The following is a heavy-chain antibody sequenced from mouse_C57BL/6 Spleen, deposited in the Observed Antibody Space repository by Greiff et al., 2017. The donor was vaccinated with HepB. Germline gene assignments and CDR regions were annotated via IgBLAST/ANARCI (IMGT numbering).Heavy chain of an antibody. D-gene: IGHD2-2*01. Sequence: EVQLVESGPVLVKPGASVKMSCKASGYTFTDYYMNWVKQSHGKSLEWIGVINPYNGGTSYNQKFKGKATLTVDKSSSTAYMELNSLTSEDSAVYYCARSEVTTLDYWGQGTTLTVAS. J-gene: IGHJ2*01. V-gene: IGHV1-19*01. CDR3: ARSEVTTLDY. CDR1: GYTFTDYY. CDR2: INPYNGGT.